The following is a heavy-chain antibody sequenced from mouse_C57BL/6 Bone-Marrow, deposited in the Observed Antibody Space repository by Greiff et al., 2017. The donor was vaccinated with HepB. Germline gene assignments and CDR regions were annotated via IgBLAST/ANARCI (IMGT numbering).Heavy chain of an antibody. D-gene: IGHD2-3*01. J-gene: IGHJ2*01. Sequence: VQLQQPGAELVKPGASVKLSCKASGYTFTSYWMHWVKQRPGQGLEWIGMIHPNSGSTNYNEKFKSKATLTVDKSSSTAYMQLSSLTSEDSAVYYCARLRLLEGGHFDYWGQGTTLTVSS. CDR2: IHPNSGST. CDR3: ARLRLLEGGHFDY. CDR1: GYTFTSYW. V-gene: IGHV1-64*01.